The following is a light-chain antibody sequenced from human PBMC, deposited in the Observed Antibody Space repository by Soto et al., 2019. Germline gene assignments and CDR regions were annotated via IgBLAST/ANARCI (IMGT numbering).Light chain of an antibody. J-gene: IGKJ1*01. CDR2: GAS. Sequence: EIVMTQSPATLSVSPGERATLSCRASQSVSSNLAWYQQKPGQAPSLLIYGASTRATGTPARFSGSGSGTEFTLTISSLQSEDFAVYYCQQYNNWTFGQGTKVDIK. CDR1: QSVSSN. CDR3: QQYNNWT. V-gene: IGKV3-15*01.